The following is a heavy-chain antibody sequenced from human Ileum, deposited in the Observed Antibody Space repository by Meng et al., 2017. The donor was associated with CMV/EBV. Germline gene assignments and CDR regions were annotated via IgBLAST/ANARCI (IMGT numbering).Heavy chain of an antibody. CDR1: GFPLSGHY. Sequence: GFPLSGHYLAGFPQPPGKGLEWFGRIKTKANIYSPECAASVRDRLPISRDVSKNSLYLKMNSLKPEDTAVFYCGRDSRGGGGFDCWGQGILVTVSS. J-gene: IGHJ4*02. CDR3: GRDSRGGGGFDC. D-gene: IGHD3-10*01. CDR2: IKTKANIYSP. V-gene: IGHV3-72*01.